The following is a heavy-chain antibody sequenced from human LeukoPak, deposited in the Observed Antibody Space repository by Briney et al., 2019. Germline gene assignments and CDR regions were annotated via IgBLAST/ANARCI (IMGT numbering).Heavy chain of an antibody. Sequence: GGSLRLSCAASGFIFSSYAMNWVRQAPGKGLEWVSTISGGDTSTFYADSVKGRFTISRDNSKNTLYLQMNNLRAEDTAVYYCAKNLNGGNTHSDYWGQGTLVTVSS. CDR3: AKNLNGGNTHSDY. J-gene: IGHJ4*02. D-gene: IGHD4-23*01. V-gene: IGHV3-23*01. CDR1: GFIFSSYA. CDR2: ISGGDTST.